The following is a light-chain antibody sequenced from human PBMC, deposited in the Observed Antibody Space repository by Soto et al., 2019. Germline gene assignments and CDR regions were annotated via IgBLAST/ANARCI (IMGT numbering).Light chain of an antibody. V-gene: IGKV1-39*01. Sequence: DIQMTQSPSSLSASVGDRVTIPCRASQSISSYLNWYQQKPGKAPKLLIYAASSLQSGVPSRFSGSGSGTDFTLTISSLQPEDFATYYCQQSYSTPYTFGQGTNLEIK. CDR3: QQSYSTPYT. CDR2: AAS. J-gene: IGKJ2*01. CDR1: QSISSY.